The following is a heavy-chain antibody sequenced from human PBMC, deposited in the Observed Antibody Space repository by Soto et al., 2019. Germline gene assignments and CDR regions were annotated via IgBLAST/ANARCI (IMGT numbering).Heavy chain of an antibody. V-gene: IGHV3-13*01. Sequence: GGSLRLSCAASGFTFSSYDMHWVRQATGKGLEWVSAIGTAGDTYYPGSVKGRFTISRENAKNSLYLQMNSLRAGDTAVYYCARNSGNLTPGDYYYYGMDVWGQGTTVTVSS. CDR2: IGTAGDT. CDR3: ARNSGNLTPGDYYYYGMDV. CDR1: GFTFSSYD. J-gene: IGHJ6*02. D-gene: IGHD1-26*01.